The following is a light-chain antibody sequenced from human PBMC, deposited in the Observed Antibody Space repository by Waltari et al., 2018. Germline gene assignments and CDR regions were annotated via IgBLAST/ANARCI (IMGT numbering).Light chain of an antibody. CDR2: ATS. V-gene: IGKV1-NL1*01. CDR3: QLYYSNPIT. CDR1: EDIVKS. Sequence: DVQLTHSPSSLSASMGDSVSLTCRATEDIVKSLAWYQQIPGKAPKLLVYATSRLGSGVPPRFSGSGSGTDYTLTITNLQPEDFGTYFCQLYYSNPITFGQGTRLEI. J-gene: IGKJ5*01.